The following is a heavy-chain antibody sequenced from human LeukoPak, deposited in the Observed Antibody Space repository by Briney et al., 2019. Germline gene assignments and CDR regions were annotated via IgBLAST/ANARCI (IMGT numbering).Heavy chain of an antibody. CDR3: ARGGSGWSDYFQH. Sequence: SETLSLTCSVSGGSLSNYYWSWIRQPPGKGLEWIGKIYYSGNTKYSPSLESRVTISVDTSQNQFSLKLSSVTAADTAVYYCARGGSGWSDYFQHWGQGTLVTVSS. V-gene: IGHV4-59*01. CDR1: GGSLSNYY. D-gene: IGHD6-19*01. J-gene: IGHJ1*01. CDR2: IYYSGNT.